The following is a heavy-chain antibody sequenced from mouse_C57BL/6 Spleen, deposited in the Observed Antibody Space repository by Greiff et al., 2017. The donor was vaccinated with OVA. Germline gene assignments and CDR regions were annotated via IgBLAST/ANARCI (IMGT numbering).Heavy chain of an antibody. V-gene: IGHV14-2*01. CDR2: IDPEDGDT. Sequence: VQLQQSGAELVKPGASVKLSCTASGFNIKDYYMHWVKQRTEQGLAWIGRIDPEDGDTKYAPKFQGKATITADTSSNTAYLPLSSLTSEDTAVYFCARAGEATRDFDYWGQGTTLTVSS. CDR3: ARAGEATRDFDY. CDR1: GFNIKDYY. J-gene: IGHJ2*01.